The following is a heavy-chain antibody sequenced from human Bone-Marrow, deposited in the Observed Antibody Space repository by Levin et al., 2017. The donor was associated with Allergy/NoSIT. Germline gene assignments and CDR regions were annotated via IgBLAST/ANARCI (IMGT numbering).Heavy chain of an antibody. D-gene: IGHD1-7*01. CDR2: ISSRDSEI. V-gene: IGHV3-21*01. CDR3: ARDLTGTEQFDY. J-gene: IGHJ4*02. CDR1: GFTFRSYD. Sequence: PGGSLRLSCKVSGFTFRSYDMHWVRQAPGKGLEWVSCISSRDSEIYYADSVKGRFTISRDNAKNSLYLQMNSLRAEDTAVYYCARDLTGTEQFDYWGQGTLVTVSS.